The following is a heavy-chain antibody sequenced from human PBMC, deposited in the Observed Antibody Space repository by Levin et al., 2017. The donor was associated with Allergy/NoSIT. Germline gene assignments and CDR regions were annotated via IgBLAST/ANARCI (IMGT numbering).Heavy chain of an antibody. J-gene: IGHJ6*02. D-gene: IGHD3-10*01. V-gene: IGHV4-34*01. Sequence: LSLKSRVTISVDTSKNQFSLKLSSVTAADTAVYYCAIPLLWFGELFTDYYYGMDVWGQGTTVTVSS. CDR3: AIPLLWFGELFTDYYYGMDV.